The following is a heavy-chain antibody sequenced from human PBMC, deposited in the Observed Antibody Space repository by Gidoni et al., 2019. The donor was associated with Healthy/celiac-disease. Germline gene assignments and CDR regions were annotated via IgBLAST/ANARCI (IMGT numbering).Heavy chain of an antibody. J-gene: IGHJ6*02. CDR1: GFTFSSYA. Sequence: QVQLVESGGGVVQPGRSLRLSCAASGFTFSSYAMHWVRQAPGKGLEWVAVISYDGSNKYYADSVKGRFTISRDNSKNTLYLQMNSLRAEDTAVYYCARDEDPGVRLLEWLWIGMDVWGQGTTVTVSS. CDR3: ARDEDPGVRLLEWLWIGMDV. CDR2: ISYDGSNK. V-gene: IGHV3-30*04. D-gene: IGHD3-3*01.